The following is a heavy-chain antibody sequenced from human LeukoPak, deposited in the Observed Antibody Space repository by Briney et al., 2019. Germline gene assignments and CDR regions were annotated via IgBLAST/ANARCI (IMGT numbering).Heavy chain of an antibody. J-gene: IGHJ5*02. CDR1: GFTFSTYW. CDR3: ASGPDYYDSGSYLPS. CDR2: INSDGSET. D-gene: IGHD3-10*01. V-gene: IGHV3-74*01. Sequence: GGSLRLSCAASGFTFSTYWMHWVRQTPGKGLLWVSRINSDGSETTYADSVKGRFTISRDNAKNTLYLQMNSLRSEDTAVYYCASGPDYYDSGSYLPSWGQGTLVTVSS.